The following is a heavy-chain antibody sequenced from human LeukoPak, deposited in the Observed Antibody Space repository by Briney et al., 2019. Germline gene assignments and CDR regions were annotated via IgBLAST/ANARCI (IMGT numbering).Heavy chain of an antibody. CDR1: GFSFSKYG. CDR3: AKSGRATGYSSFDS. J-gene: IGHJ4*02. D-gene: IGHD3-9*01. CDR2: ISDDANNE. Sequence: GGSLRLSCAASGFSFSKYGMHWVRQAPGKGLEWVAVISDDANNEEYADSVKGRFTLSRDNSKNTVYLRMNSLRAEDTAVYYCAKSGRATGYSSFDSWGQGTLVTVSS. V-gene: IGHV3-30*18.